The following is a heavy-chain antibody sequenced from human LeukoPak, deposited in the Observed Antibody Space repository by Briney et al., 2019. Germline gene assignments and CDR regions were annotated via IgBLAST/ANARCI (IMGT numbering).Heavy chain of an antibody. V-gene: IGHV1-2*02. J-gene: IGHJ4*02. CDR2: INPNSGGT. Sequence: ASVKVSCKASGYTFTGYYMHWVRQAPGQGLEWMGWINPNSGGTNYAQRFQGRVTMTRDTSISTAYMELSRLRSDDTAVYYCARDQEYSSSSAYYWGQGTLVTVSS. CDR1: GYTFTGYY. CDR3: ARDQEYSSSSAYY. D-gene: IGHD6-6*01.